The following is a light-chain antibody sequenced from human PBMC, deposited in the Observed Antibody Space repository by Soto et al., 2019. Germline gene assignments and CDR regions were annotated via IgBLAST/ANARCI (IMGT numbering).Light chain of an antibody. J-gene: IGLJ3*02. CDR1: SSDVGGYNF. CDR2: EVS. Sequence: QLVLTQPASVSGSPGQSITISCTGTSSDVGGYNFVSWYQQHPGKAPRLIIYEVSSRPSGVSYRFSGSKSGNTASLTISGLQAEDEADYYCSSYTLRNTLVLFGGGTKLTVL. CDR3: SSYTLRNTLVL. V-gene: IGLV2-14*01.